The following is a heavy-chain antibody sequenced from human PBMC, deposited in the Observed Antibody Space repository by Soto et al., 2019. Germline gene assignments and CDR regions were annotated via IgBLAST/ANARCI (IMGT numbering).Heavy chain of an antibody. CDR1: GGSFSGYY. D-gene: IGHD3-10*01. Sequence: PSETLSLTCAVYGGSFSGYYWSWIRQPPGKGLEWIGEINHSGSTNYNPSLKSRVTISVDTSKNQFSLKLSSVTAADTAVYYCARASEYYYGSGSYYITRYYGMDVWGQGTTVTVSS. V-gene: IGHV4-34*01. J-gene: IGHJ6*02. CDR2: INHSGST. CDR3: ARASEYYYGSGSYYITRYYGMDV.